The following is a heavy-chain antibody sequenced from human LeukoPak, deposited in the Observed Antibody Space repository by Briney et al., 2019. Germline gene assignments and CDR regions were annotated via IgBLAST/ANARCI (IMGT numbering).Heavy chain of an antibody. Sequence: PSGTLSLTCAVSGGSISSSNWWSWVRQPPGKGLEWIGEIYHSGSTNYNPSLKSRVTISVDKSKNQFSLKLSSVTAADTAVYYCARDEPYSSLGDAFDIWGQGTMVTVSS. D-gene: IGHD6-13*01. CDR1: GGSISSSNW. CDR2: IYHSGST. J-gene: IGHJ3*02. V-gene: IGHV4-4*02. CDR3: ARDEPYSSLGDAFDI.